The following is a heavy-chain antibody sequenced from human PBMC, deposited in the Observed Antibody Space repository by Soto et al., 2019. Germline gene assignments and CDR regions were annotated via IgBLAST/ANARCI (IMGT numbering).Heavy chain of an antibody. Sequence: ASVKVSCKASGYTFTGYYMHWVRQAPGQGLEWMGWINPNSGGTNYAQKFQGRVTMTRDTSISTAYMELSRLRSDDTAVYYCARVPVFGVALPSGYWGQGTLVTVSS. CDR3: ARVPVFGVALPSGY. CDR2: INPNSGGT. J-gene: IGHJ4*02. CDR1: GYTFTGYY. D-gene: IGHD3-3*01. V-gene: IGHV1-2*02.